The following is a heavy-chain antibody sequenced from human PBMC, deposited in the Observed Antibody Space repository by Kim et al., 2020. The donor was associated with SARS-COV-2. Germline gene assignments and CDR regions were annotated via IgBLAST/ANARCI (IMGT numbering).Heavy chain of an antibody. CDR3: ARAIAAAEGYYYGMDV. D-gene: IGHD6-13*01. CDR1: GFTFSSYG. CDR2: IWYDGSNK. V-gene: IGHV3-33*01. Sequence: GGSLRLSCAASGFTFSSYGMHWVRQAPGKGLEWVAVIWYDGSNKYYADSVKGRFTISRDNSKNTLYLQMNSLRAEDTAVYYCARAIAAAEGYYYGMDVWGQGTTVTVSS. J-gene: IGHJ6*02.